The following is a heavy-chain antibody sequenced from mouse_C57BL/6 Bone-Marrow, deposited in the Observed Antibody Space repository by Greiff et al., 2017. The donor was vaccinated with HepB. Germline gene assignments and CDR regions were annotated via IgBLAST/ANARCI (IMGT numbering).Heavy chain of an antibody. CDR2: IRLKSDNYAT. V-gene: IGHV6-3*01. Sequence: EVKVEESGGGLVQPGGSMKLSCVASGFTFSNYWMNWVRQSPEKGLEWVAQIRLKSDNYATHYAESVKGRFTISRDDSKSSVYLQMNNLRAEDTGIYYCTGRHDYVFAYWGQGTLVTVSA. CDR1: GFTFSNYW. D-gene: IGHD2-4*01. CDR3: TGRHDYVFAY. J-gene: IGHJ3*01.